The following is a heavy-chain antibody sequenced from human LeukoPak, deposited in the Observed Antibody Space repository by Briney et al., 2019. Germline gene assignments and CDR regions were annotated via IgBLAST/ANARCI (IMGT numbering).Heavy chain of an antibody. CDR2: IKHDGSEE. D-gene: IGHD3-16*02. J-gene: IGHJ4*02. V-gene: IGHV3-7*01. CDR1: EFTFNTYA. CDR3: GYTNNFYH. Sequence: GGSLRLSCAAPEFTFNTYAMNWVRQAPGQGLEWVANIKHDGSEEYYVDSVKGRFTISRDDGRNSVSLQMNSVRAEDTAVYYCGYTNNFYHWGQGTLVVVSS.